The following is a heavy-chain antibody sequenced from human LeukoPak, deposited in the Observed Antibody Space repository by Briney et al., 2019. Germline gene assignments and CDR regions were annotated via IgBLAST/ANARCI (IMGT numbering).Heavy chain of an antibody. CDR3: AKDLPNTIIVVVITTDAFDI. Sequence: GGSLRLSCAASGCTFISYAMSWVRQAPGKGLGWVSAISGSGGSTYYADSVKGRFTISRDNSKNTLYLQMNSLRAEDTAVYYCAKDLPNTIIVVVITTDAFDIWGQGTMVTVSS. CDR1: GCTFISYA. D-gene: IGHD3-22*01. J-gene: IGHJ3*02. CDR2: ISGSGGST. V-gene: IGHV3-23*01.